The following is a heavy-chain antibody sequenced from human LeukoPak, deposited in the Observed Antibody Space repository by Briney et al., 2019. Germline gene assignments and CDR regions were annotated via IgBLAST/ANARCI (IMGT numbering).Heavy chain of an antibody. J-gene: IGHJ4*02. CDR3: ARERGYSYGYPLDY. D-gene: IGHD5-18*01. CDR2: IIPIFGTG. Sequence: SVKVSCKASGYTFTGYYMHWVRQAPGQGLEWMGGIIPIFGTGNYAQNFQGRVNITADESTSTAYMELSSLRSEDTAMYYCARERGYSYGYPLDYWGQGTLVTVSS. V-gene: IGHV1-69*13. CDR1: GYTFTGYY.